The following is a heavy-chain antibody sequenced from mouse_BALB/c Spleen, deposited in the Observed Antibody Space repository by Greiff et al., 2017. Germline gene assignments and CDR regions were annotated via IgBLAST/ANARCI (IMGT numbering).Heavy chain of an antibody. CDR3: ARPYYYGSSYGFAY. CDR1: GFDFSRYW. V-gene: IGHV4-1*02. Sequence: VEPGGSLKLSCAASGFDFSRYWMSWVRQAPGKGLEWIGEINPDSSTINYTPSLKDKFIISRDNAKNTLYLQMSKVRSEDTALYYCARPYYYGSSYGFAYWGQGTLVTVSA. D-gene: IGHD1-1*01. J-gene: IGHJ3*01. CDR2: INPDSSTI.